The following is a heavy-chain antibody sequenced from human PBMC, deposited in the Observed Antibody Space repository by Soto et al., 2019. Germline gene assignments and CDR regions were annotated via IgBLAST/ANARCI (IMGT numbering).Heavy chain of an antibody. D-gene: IGHD2-8*01. CDR2: IYPGDSDT. V-gene: IGHV5-51*01. J-gene: IGHJ3*02. CDR1: GYNFNRYW. CDR3: ARSLVNGTYEAFDI. Sequence: HGESLKISCKGSGYNFNRYWIGWVRQMPGKGLEWMGVIYPGDSDTRYSPSLQGQVTISADKSSSAAYLQWSSLQASDTATYYCARSLVNGTYEAFDIWGQRTTVTVSS.